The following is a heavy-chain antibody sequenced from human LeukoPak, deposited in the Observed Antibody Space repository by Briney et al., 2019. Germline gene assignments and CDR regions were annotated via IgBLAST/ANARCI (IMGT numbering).Heavy chain of an antibody. V-gene: IGHV3-48*04. CDR3: ARDPYSGSYGNYYYYFMDV. Sequence: PGGSLRLSCAASGFTFDDYGMSWVRQAPGKGLEWVAYISSSSSTIYYADSVKGRFTISRDNAKNSLYLQMNSLRAEDTAVYYCARDPYSGSYGNYYYYFMDVWGKGTTVTISS. CDR1: GFTFDDYG. CDR2: ISSSSSTI. D-gene: IGHD1-26*01. J-gene: IGHJ6*03.